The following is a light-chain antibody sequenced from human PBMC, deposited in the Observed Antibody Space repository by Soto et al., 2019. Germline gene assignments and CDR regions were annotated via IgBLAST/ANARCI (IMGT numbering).Light chain of an antibody. CDR1: QSVGKN. J-gene: IGKJ1*01. V-gene: IGKV3-15*01. Sequence: EIVMTQSPASLSGSPGERVTLSCRASQSVGKNLAWYQQRPGQGPRLLIYAASDRATDIPVRFSGSGSGTQFTLTISSLQSEDSAVYSCQLYNNWPPWTFGPGTKVDIK. CDR2: AAS. CDR3: QLYNNWPPWT.